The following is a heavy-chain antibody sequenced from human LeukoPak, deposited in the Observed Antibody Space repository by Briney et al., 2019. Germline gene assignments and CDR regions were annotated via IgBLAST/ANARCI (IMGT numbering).Heavy chain of an antibody. CDR1: GFTVSSNY. CDR2: IYSGGST. D-gene: IGHD2-2*01. CDR3: ARGTSGIVVVPAAIPFDP. V-gene: IGHV3-53*01. Sequence: GGSLRLSCAASGFTVSSNYMSWVRQAPGKGLEWVSVIYSGGSTYYADSVKGRFTISRDNSKNTLYLQMNSLRAEDTAVYYCARGTSGIVVVPAAIPFDPWGQGTLVTVSS. J-gene: IGHJ5*02.